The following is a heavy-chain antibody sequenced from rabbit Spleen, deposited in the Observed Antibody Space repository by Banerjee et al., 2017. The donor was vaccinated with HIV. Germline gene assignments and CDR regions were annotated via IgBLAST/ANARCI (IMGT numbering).Heavy chain of an antibody. CDR3: ARGSATMTMVITGYYFNL. CDR1: GFSFSNNYY. D-gene: IGHD2-1*01. V-gene: IGHV1S40*01. CDR2: IYAGSSGST. Sequence: QQLEESGGDLVKLGASLTLTCTASGFSFSNNYYMCCVRQAPGKGLEWIACIYAGSSGSTYYANWAKGRFTISKTSSTTVTLQMTSLTAADTATYFCARGSATMTMVITGYYFNLWGQGTLVTVS. J-gene: IGHJ4*01.